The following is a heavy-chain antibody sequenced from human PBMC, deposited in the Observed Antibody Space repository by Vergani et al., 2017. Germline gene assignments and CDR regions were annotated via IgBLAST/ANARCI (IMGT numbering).Heavy chain of an antibody. D-gene: IGHD3-22*01. CDR3: ARGPYYYDSSGYYYSNDY. CDR2: KNPNSGNT. CDR1: GYTFTSHD. J-gene: IGHJ4*02. V-gene: IGHV1-8*01. Sequence: QVQLVPSGAEVKKPGASVKVSCKASGYTFTSHDISWVRQATGQGLEWMGWKNPNSGNTGYAQKFQGRVTMTRNTSITTAYMELSSLRSEDTAVYYCARGPYYYDSSGYYYSNDYGGQGTLVTVSS.